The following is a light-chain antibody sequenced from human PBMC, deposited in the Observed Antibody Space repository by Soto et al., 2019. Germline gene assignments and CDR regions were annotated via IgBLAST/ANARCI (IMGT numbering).Light chain of an antibody. J-gene: IGKJ2*01. CDR1: QTISSS. V-gene: IGKV1-39*01. Sequence: DIQMTQSPATLSASVGDRVTITCRASQTISSSLNWYQQKPGAAPKLLIYSASTLKSGVPSRFSGSGFGTEYTLTISSLQPADFAAYYCQQTFRTSHTFGQGTKVDIK. CDR3: QQTFRTSHT. CDR2: SAS.